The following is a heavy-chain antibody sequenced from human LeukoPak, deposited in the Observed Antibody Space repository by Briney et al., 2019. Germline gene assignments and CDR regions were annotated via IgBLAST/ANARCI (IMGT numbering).Heavy chain of an antibody. D-gene: IGHD2-2*03. J-gene: IGHJ3*02. V-gene: IGHV3-7*03. CDR2: IKQDGSEN. Sequence: GGSLRLSCAASGFTFRSYWMSWVRQAPGKGPEWVANIKQDGSENYYVDSVKGRFTISRDNAKNSLYLQMNSLRAEDTAVYYCARLDEGAFDIWGQGTMVTVSS. CDR1: GFTFRSYW. CDR3: ARLDEGAFDI.